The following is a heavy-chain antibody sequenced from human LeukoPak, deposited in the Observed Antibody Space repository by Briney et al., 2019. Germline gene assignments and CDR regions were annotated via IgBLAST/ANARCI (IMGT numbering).Heavy chain of an antibody. CDR1: GFSFSTYG. Sequence: GGSLRLSCAVSGFSFSTYGMTWVRQAPGEGLEWVSAISGSGGSTYYADSVKGRVTISRDNSKNTLYLQMNSLRAEDTAVYYCAKVQARSCSSFDYWGQGTLVTVSS. D-gene: IGHD2-15*01. V-gene: IGHV3-23*01. CDR3: AKVQARSCSSFDY. CDR2: ISGSGGST. J-gene: IGHJ4*02.